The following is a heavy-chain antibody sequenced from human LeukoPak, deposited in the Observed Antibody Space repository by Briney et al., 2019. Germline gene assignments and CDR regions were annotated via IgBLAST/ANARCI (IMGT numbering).Heavy chain of an antibody. Sequence: SETLSLTCTVSGGSISSSSYYWGWIRQPPGKGLEWIGSIYYSGSTYYNPSLKSRVTISVDTSKNQFSLKLSSVTAADTAVYYXXXXXXSSFGYCSGGSCSQFDPWGQGTLVTVSS. CDR1: GGSISSSSYY. J-gene: IGHJ5*02. CDR3: XXXXXSSFGYCSGGSCSQFDP. V-gene: IGHV4-39*07. D-gene: IGHD2-15*01. CDR2: IYYSGST.